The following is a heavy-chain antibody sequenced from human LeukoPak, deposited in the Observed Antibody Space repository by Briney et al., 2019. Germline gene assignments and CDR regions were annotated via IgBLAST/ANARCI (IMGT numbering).Heavy chain of an antibody. Sequence: GGPLRLSCAASGFTFSSYWMHWVRQAPGKGLVWVSRINSDGSSTSYADSVKGRFTISRDNAKNTLYLQMNSLRAEDTAVYYCASGLRIAVAGTIFPDAFDIWGQGTLVTVSS. J-gene: IGHJ3*02. V-gene: IGHV3-74*01. CDR3: ASGLRIAVAGTIFPDAFDI. CDR2: INSDGSST. D-gene: IGHD6-19*01. CDR1: GFTFSSYW.